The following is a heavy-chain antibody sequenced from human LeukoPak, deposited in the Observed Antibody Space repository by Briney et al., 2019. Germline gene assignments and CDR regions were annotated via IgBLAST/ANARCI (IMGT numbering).Heavy chain of an antibody. J-gene: IGHJ3*02. V-gene: IGHV3-74*01. D-gene: IGHD3-3*01. Sequence: GGSLRLSCAASGFTFSSYWMHWVRQAPGKGLVWFSRINTDGSSTSYADSVKGRFTISRDNAKNTLYLQMNSLRAEDTAVYYCATYYDFWSGYSAFDIWGQGTMVTVSS. CDR3: ATYYDFWSGYSAFDI. CDR2: INTDGSST. CDR1: GFTFSSYW.